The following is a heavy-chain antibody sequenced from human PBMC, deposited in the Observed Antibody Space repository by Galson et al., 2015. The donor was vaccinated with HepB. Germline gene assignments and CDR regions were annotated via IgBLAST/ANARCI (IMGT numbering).Heavy chain of an antibody. CDR3: ARPGYYDSSGYLG. Sequence: SVKVSCKASGGTFSSYTISWVRQAPGQGLEWMGRIIPILGIANYAQKFQGRVTITADKSTSTAYMGLSSLRSEDTAVYYCARPGYYDSSGYLGWGQGTLVTVSS. V-gene: IGHV1-69*02. J-gene: IGHJ4*02. D-gene: IGHD3-22*01. CDR1: GGTFSSYT. CDR2: IIPILGIA.